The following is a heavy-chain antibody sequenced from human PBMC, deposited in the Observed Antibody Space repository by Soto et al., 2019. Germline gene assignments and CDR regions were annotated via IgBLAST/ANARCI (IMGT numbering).Heavy chain of an antibody. Sequence: PSETLSLTCAVSGGSISSSNWWSWVRQPPGKGLEWIGEIYHSGSTNYNPSLKSRVTISVDKSKNQFPLKLSSVTAADTAVYYCARRSYLFYYFDYWGQGTLVTVSS. D-gene: IGHD1-26*01. V-gene: IGHV4-4*02. CDR1: GGSISSSNW. CDR3: ARRSYLFYYFDY. J-gene: IGHJ4*02. CDR2: IYHSGST.